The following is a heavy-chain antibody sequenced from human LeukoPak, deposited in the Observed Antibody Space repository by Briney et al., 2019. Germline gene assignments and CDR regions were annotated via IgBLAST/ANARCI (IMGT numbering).Heavy chain of an antibody. CDR1: GYTFTSYG. V-gene: IGHV1-18*01. D-gene: IGHD3-10*01. Sequence: GASVKVSCKASGYTFTSYGISWVRQAPGQGLEWMGWISAYNGNTNYAQKLQGRVTMTTDTSTSTAYMELRSLRSDDTAVYYCARDRQAYYYDSGSSLPEDYWGQGTLVTVSS. CDR2: ISAYNGNT. J-gene: IGHJ4*02. CDR3: ARDRQAYYYDSGSSLPEDY.